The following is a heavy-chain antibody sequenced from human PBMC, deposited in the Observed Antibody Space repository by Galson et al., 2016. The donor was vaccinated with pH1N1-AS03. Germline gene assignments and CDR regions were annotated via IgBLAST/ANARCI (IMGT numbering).Heavy chain of an antibody. V-gene: IGHV4-4*03. Sequence: PETLSLTCAVSGDSVSGEHWWTWVRQSPGKGLEWIGYIYLRGSTDYNPSLADRVIISADRSTNDFSLTLSSVTAADTAVYYCARVLTPGYFHTMDVWGRGTTVTVSS. CDR2: IYLRGST. CDR1: GDSVSGEHW. D-gene: IGHD2/OR15-2a*01. CDR3: ARVLTPGYFHTMDV. J-gene: IGHJ6*02.